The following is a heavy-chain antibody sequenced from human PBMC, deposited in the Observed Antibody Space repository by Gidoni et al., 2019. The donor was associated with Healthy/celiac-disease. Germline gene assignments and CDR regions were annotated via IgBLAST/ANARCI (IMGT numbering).Heavy chain of an antibody. V-gene: IGHV1-69*09. CDR2: IIPSLGIA. D-gene: IGHD5-18*01. CDR1: GGTFSSYA. J-gene: IGHJ6*02. CDR3: AREWDPYSYGPGNSYYYYYYGMDV. Sequence: QVQLVQSGAEVKKPGSSVKVSCKASGGTFSSYAISWVRQAPGQGLEWMGRIIPSLGIANYAQKFQGRVTITADKSTSTAYMELSSLRSEDTAVYYCAREWDPYSYGPGNSYYYYYYGMDVWGQGTTVTVSS.